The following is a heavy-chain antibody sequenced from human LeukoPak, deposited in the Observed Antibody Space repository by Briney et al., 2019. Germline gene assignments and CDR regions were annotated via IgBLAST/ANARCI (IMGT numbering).Heavy chain of an antibody. V-gene: IGHV4-61*02. CDR2: IYTSGST. CDR1: GGSISSGSYY. CDR3: ASSDSSDYMRGFLDY. Sequence: SETLSLTCTVSGGSISSGSYYWSWIWQPAGKGLEWIGRIYTSGSTNYNPSLKSRVTISVDTSKNQFSLKLSSVTAADTAVYYCASSDSSDYMRGFLDYWGQGTLVTVSS. D-gene: IGHD3-22*01. J-gene: IGHJ4*02.